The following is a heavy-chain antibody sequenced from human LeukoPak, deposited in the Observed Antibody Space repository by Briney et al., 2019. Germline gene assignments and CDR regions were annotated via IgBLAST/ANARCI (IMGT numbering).Heavy chain of an antibody. CDR3: AKEIDTLGTNAFDI. J-gene: IGHJ3*02. Sequence: GGSLRLSCAASGFGFDDYPMHWVRQAPGKGLEWVSLINEDGGKTFYADSVRGRFTISRDNSKNSLYLQMNSLRTEDTALYYCAKEIDTLGTNAFDIWGQGTIVTVSS. CDR1: GFGFDDYP. CDR2: INEDGGKT. V-gene: IGHV3-43*02. D-gene: IGHD2-15*01.